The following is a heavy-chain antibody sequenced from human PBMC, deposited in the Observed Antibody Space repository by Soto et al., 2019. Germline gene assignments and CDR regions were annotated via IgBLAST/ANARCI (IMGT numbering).Heavy chain of an antibody. CDR3: AREGFLRYFDWLLIKHYFDY. J-gene: IGHJ4*02. Sequence: GGSLILSCAAFGFTFSSYWMSWVRQAPGKGLEWVANIKQDGSEKYYVDSVKGRFTISRDNAKNSLYLQMNSLRAEYTSVYYCAREGFLRYFDWLLIKHYFDYWGQGT. CDR2: IKQDGSEK. V-gene: IGHV3-7*01. CDR1: GFTFSSYW. D-gene: IGHD3-9*01.